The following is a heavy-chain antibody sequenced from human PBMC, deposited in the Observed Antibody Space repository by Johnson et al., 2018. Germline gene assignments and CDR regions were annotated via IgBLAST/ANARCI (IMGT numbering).Heavy chain of an antibody. CDR1: GGSISRYY. D-gene: IGHD2/OR15-2a*01. CDR2: IYYSGST. V-gene: IGHV4-59*01. J-gene: IGHJ3*02. Sequence: VQLQESGPGLLKPSETLSLTCTVSGGSISRYYWSWIRQSPGRGLEYIAYIYYSGSTNYNPALRSRVTISVDTSQNQFSLRRTSVTSADAAVYFCARIHPHKYDTTLHHLAAFDIWGPGTRVTVSS. CDR3: ARIHPHKYDTTLHHLAAFDI.